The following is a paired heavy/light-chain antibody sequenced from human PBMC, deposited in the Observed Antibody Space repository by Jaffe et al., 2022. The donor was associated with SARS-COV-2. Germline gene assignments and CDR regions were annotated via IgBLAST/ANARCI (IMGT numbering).Light chain of an antibody. J-gene: IGLJ3*02. CDR3: AAWDDSLKGPG. V-gene: IGLV1-44*01. CDR1: SSNIGSNT. CDR2: SNN. Sequence: QSVLTQPPSASGTPGQRVTISCSGSSSNIGSNTVNWYQQLPGTAPKLLIYSNNQRPSGVPDRFSGSKSGTSASLAISGLQSEDEADYYCAAWDDSLKGPGFGGGTKLTVL.
Heavy chain of an antibody. D-gene: IGHD6-19*01. J-gene: IGHJ5*02. CDR3: ARYHDSSGWERRFDP. V-gene: IGHV4-39*01. Sequence: QLQLQESGPGLVKPSETLSLTCTVSGGSISSGSYYWGWIRQPPGKGLEWIGSMYYSGSTYYNPSLKSRVTISVDTSKNQVSLKLDSVTAADTAVYYCARYHDSSGWERRFDPWGQGTLVTVSS. CDR2: MYYSGST. CDR1: GGSISSGSYY.